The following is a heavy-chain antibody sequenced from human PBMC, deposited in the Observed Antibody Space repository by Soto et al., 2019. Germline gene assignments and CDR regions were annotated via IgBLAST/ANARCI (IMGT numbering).Heavy chain of an antibody. CDR2: FDPEDGET. V-gene: IGHV1-24*01. Sequence: GASVKVSCKVSGYTLTELSMHWVRQAPGKGLEWMGGFDPEDGETIYAQKFQGRVTMTEDTSTDTAYMELSSLRSEDTAVYHCATLMTTVVLFDYWGQGTLVTVS. CDR3: ATLMTTVVLFDY. D-gene: IGHD4-17*01. CDR1: GYTLTELS. J-gene: IGHJ4*02.